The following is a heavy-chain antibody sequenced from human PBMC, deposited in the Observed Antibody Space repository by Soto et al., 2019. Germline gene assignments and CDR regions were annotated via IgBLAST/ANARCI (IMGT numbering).Heavy chain of an antibody. CDR3: ARGYGTARRWFDF. CDR1: GASVSSGDW. Sequence: KPSETLSLTCAVSGASVSSGDWWTWVRQSPGKGPECIGEIFHSGATNYNPSLKSRVDISMDKSKNQFSLRLTSVTAADTAVYYCARGYGTARRWFDFWGKGTRVTVPS. J-gene: IGHJ5*01. D-gene: IGHD5-18*01. V-gene: IGHV4-4*02. CDR2: IFHSGAT.